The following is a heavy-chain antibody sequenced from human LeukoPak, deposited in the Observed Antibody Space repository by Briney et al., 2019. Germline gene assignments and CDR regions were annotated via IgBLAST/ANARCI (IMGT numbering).Heavy chain of an antibody. V-gene: IGHV4-34*01. J-gene: IGHJ4*02. Sequence: SETLSLTCAVYGGSLSGYYWSWIRQPPGKGLEWIGEINHSGSTNYNPSLKSRVTISVDTSKNQFSLKLSSVTAADTAVYYCVRGPRIAAAATRFDYGNQGPLVTVSS. CDR2: INHSGST. CDR1: GGSLSGYY. CDR3: VRGPRIAAAATRFDY. D-gene: IGHD6-13*01.